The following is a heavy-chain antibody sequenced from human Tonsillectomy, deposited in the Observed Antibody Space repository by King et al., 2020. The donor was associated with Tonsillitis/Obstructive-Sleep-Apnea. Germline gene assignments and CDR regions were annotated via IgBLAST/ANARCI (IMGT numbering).Heavy chain of an antibody. V-gene: IGHV4-59*08. D-gene: IGHD3-9*01. CDR2: IYDSGST. CDR1: GGSISSYY. CDR3: ARAYYDILTCYLDDAFDI. J-gene: IGHJ3*02. Sequence: VQLQESGPGLVKPSETLSLTCNVSGGSISSYYWSWIRQPPGKGLEWIGYIYDSGSTNYNPSLKSRVTISVDTSKNQFSLKLSSVTAADTAVYYCARAYYDILTCYLDDAFDIWGQGTMVTVSS.